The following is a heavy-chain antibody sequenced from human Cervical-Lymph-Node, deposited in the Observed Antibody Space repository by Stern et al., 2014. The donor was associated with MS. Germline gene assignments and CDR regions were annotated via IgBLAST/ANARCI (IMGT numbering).Heavy chain of an antibody. V-gene: IGHV3-33*01. D-gene: IGHD6-13*01. CDR2: IWYDGSNP. J-gene: IGHJ4*02. Sequence: EQLVESGGGVVQPGRSLRLSCAASGFSFSRYAMHWVRQAPGKGLEWGALIWYDGSNPYYADSVTGRFTISRDNFKNTLYLQMNSLRAEDTAVYYCASAYSSSHYYFDYWGQGTLVTVSS. CDR1: GFSFSRYA. CDR3: ASAYSSSHYYFDY.